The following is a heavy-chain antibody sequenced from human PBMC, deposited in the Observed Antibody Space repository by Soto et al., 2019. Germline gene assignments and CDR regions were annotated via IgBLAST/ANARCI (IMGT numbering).Heavy chain of an antibody. CDR3: ARRAQGDAFDI. J-gene: IGHJ3*02. V-gene: IGHV5-51*01. CDR1: GYSLTSYW. Sequence: GESLKISCKNSGYSLTSYWIAWVRQMPGKGLEWMGIIYPGYSDTRYSPSFQGQVTISADKSISTAYLQWSSLQASDTAMYYCARRAQGDAFDIWGQGTMVTVSS. CDR2: IYPGYSDT.